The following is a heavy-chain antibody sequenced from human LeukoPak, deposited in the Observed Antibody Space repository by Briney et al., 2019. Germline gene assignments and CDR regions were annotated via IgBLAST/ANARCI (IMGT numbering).Heavy chain of an antibody. CDR1: GGTFTSYT. V-gene: IGHV1-69*02. D-gene: IGHD2-2*02. J-gene: IGHJ1*01. Sequence: SVKVSCKASGGTFTSYTISWVRQAPGQGLEWMGRIITILGIANYAQKFQGRVTITADKSTSTAYMELSSLRSEDTAVYYCANVAGYCSTTSCYTYFQHWGQGTLVTVSS. CDR2: IITILGIA. CDR3: ANVAGYCSTTSCYTYFQH.